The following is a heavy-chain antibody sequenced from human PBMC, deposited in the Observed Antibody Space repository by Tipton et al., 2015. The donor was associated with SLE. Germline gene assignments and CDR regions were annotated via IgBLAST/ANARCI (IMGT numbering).Heavy chain of an antibody. CDR1: GGSFSGYY. CDR3: ARGGRIGGGDCYPEYFQH. D-gene: IGHD2-21*01. CDR2: INHSGST. Sequence: LRLSCAVYGGSFSGYYWSWIRQPPGKGLEWIGEINHSGSTNYNPSLKSRVTISVDTSKNQFSLKLSSVTAADTAVYYCARGGRIGGGDCYPEYFQHWGQGTLVTVSS. J-gene: IGHJ1*01. V-gene: IGHV4-34*01.